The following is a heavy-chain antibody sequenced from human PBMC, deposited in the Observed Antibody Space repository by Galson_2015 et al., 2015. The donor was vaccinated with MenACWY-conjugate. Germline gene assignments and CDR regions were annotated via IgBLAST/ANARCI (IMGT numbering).Heavy chain of an antibody. CDR2: ICAGGISI. V-gene: IGHV3-74*03. CDR1: GFAFSNYC. CDR3: VRGSSGWRGMDI. J-gene: IGHJ6*02. Sequence: SLRLSCAASGFAFSNYCMHWVRQVSGKGLECVSRICAGGISIMYGDSVRGRFTISRDDAENTLYLQMDGLRADDTAVYFCVRGSSGWRGMDIWGQGTTVTASS. D-gene: IGHD6-19*01.